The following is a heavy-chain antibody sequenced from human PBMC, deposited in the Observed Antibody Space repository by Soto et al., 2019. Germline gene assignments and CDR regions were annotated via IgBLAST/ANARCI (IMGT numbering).Heavy chain of an antibody. CDR2: IYPRDSDI. Sequence: GESLKISCGVSGDSFPSFWIGWVRQMPGKGLEWVGSIYPRDSDIRYSPSLEGQVTISAXXXIXXXYXQXXXLXASDSAMYYCARQHPINSHAWYIWGQGTLVTVSS. CDR1: GDSFPSFW. J-gene: IGHJ4*02. D-gene: IGHD6-19*01. CDR3: ARQHPINSHAWYI. V-gene: IGHV5-51*01.